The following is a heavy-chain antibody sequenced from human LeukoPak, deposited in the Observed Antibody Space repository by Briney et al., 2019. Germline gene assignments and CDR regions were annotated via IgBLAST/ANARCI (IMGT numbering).Heavy chain of an antibody. CDR2: IYYSGST. D-gene: IGHD2-15*01. V-gene: IGHV4-39*07. Sequence: ASETLSLTCTVSGGSISSSSYYWGWIRQPPGKGLEWIGSIYYSGSTYYNPSLKSRVTISVDTSKNQFSLKLSSVTAADTAVYYCARAPAGWEVVVAARHNWFDPWGQGTLVIVSS. CDR1: GGSISSSSYY. CDR3: ARAPAGWEVVVAARHNWFDP. J-gene: IGHJ5*02.